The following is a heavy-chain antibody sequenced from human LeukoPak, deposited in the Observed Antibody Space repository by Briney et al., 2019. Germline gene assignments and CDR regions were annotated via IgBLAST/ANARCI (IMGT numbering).Heavy chain of an antibody. V-gene: IGHV3-48*04. D-gene: IGHD2-8*01. J-gene: IGHJ4*02. Sequence: SGGSLRLSCAASGFTFSNYNMNWVRQAPGKGLEWVSYISSSSSTIYYADSVKGRFTISRDNAKNSLYLQMNSLRAEDTAVYYCVREYCTNGVCYRSFDYWGQGTLVTVSS. CDR3: VREYCTNGVCYRSFDY. CDR1: GFTFSNYN. CDR2: ISSSSSTI.